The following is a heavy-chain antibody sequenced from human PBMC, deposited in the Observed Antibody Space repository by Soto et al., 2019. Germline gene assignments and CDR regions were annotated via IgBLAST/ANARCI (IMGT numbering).Heavy chain of an antibody. D-gene: IGHD3-22*01. J-gene: IGHJ4*02. V-gene: IGHV4-39*01. CDR3: ARFNYYDSSGYY. CDR2: IYYSGST. CDR1: GGSISSSSYD. Sequence: SETLSLTCTVSGGSISSSSYDWGWIRQPPGKGLEWIGSIYYSGSTYYNPSLKSRVTISVDTSKNQFSLKLSSVTAADTAVYYCARFNYYDSSGYYWGQGTLVTVSS.